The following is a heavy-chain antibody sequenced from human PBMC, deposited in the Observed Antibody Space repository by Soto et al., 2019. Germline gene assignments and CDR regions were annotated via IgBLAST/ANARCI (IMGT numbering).Heavy chain of an antibody. D-gene: IGHD6-19*01. Sequence: ASVKVSCKASGYTFTGYYMHWVRQAPGQGLEWMGWINPNSGGTNYAQKFQGWVTMTRDTSISTAYMELSRLISDDTALYYCARNPWQWLEDYYFDYWGQGTLVTVSS. J-gene: IGHJ4*02. CDR1: GYTFTGYY. CDR2: INPNSGGT. V-gene: IGHV1-2*04. CDR3: ARNPWQWLEDYYFDY.